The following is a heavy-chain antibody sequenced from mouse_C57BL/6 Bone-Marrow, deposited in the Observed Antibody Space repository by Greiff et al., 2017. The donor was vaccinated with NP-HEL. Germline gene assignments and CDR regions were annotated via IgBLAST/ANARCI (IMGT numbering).Heavy chain of an antibody. Sequence: EVKLVESGGGLVQPKGSLKLSCAASGFTFNTYAMHWVRQAPGKGLEWVARIRSKSSNYATYYADSVKDRFTISRDDSQSMLYLQMNNLKTEDTATYNCVRERAQSNYGAGFGDWGQGTLVTVSA. CDR1: GFTFNTYA. D-gene: IGHD2-5*01. CDR2: IRSKSSNYAT. V-gene: IGHV10-3*01. J-gene: IGHJ3*01. CDR3: VRERAQSNYGAGFGD.